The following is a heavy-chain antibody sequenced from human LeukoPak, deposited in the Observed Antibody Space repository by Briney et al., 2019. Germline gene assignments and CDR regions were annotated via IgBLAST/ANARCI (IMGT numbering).Heavy chain of an antibody. CDR1: GGSLSSGGYS. Sequence: SQTLSLTCAVSGGSLSSGGYSWSWIRQPRGKGLEWIGYIYQSGSTYYHPSLKSRVTISVDRSKNQFSLKLSSVTAADTAVYYCARGPGGSGAFDIWGQGTMVTVSS. V-gene: IGHV4-30-2*01. J-gene: IGHJ3*02. D-gene: IGHD3-10*01. CDR2: IYQSGST. CDR3: ARGPGGSGAFDI.